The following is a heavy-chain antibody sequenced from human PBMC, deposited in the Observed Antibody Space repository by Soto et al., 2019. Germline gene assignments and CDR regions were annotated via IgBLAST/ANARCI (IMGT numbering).Heavy chain of an antibody. V-gene: IGHV3-23*01. D-gene: IGHD4-17*01. CDR2: ISGSGGST. Sequence: EVQLLESGGGLVQPGGSLRLSCAASGFTYSSYAMSWVRQAPGKGLEWVSAISGSGGSTYYADSVKGRFTISRDNSKNTLYLQMNSLRAEDTAVYYCATYLYGDHGWGPGMDVWGQGTTVTVSS. CDR1: GFTYSSYA. J-gene: IGHJ6*02. CDR3: ATYLYGDHGWGPGMDV.